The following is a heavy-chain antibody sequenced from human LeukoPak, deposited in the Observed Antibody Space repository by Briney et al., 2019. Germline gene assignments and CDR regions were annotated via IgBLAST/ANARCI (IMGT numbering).Heavy chain of an antibody. J-gene: IGHJ6*03. CDR3: ATSQWELHHYYYMDV. CDR1: GFTFTSSA. V-gene: IGHV1-58*02. CDR2: IVVGSGNT. D-gene: IGHD1-26*01. Sequence: SVKVSCKASGFTFTSSAMQWVRQARGQRLEWIGWIVVGSGNTNYAQKFQERVTITRDMSTSTAYMELSSLRSEDTAVYYCATSQWELHHYYYMDVWGKGTTVTVSS.